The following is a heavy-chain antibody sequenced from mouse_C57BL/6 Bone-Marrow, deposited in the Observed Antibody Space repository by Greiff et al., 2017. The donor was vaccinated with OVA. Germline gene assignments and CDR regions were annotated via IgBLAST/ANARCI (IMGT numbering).Heavy chain of an antibody. CDR2: IDPSGSET. Sequence: QVQLQQPGAELVRPGSSVKLSCKASGYTFTSYWMHWVKQRPIQGLEWIGNIDPSGSETHYNQKFKDKATLTVDKSSSTAYMQLSSLTSEDSAVYYCARGGTMGAMDYWGQGTSVTVSS. D-gene: IGHD2-14*01. V-gene: IGHV1-52*01. J-gene: IGHJ4*01. CDR3: ARGGTMGAMDY. CDR1: GYTFTSYW.